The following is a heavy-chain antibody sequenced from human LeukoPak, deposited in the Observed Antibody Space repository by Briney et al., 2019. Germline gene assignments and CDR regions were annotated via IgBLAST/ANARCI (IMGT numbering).Heavy chain of an antibody. Sequence: PGGSLRLSCAASGFTFSSYAMSWVRQAPGKGLEWVSVISGSGGTTYYADSVKGRFTISRDNSENTVYLQMNSLRAEDTAVYYCARGPGGGYSFYYYYYMDVWGRGTTVTVSS. CDR1: GFTFSSYA. CDR2: ISGSGGTT. V-gene: IGHV3-23*01. CDR3: ARGPGGGYSFYYYYYMDV. D-gene: IGHD5-18*01. J-gene: IGHJ6*03.